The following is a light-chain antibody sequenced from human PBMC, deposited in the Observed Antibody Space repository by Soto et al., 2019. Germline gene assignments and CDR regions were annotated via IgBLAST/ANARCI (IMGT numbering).Light chain of an antibody. Sequence: QSALTQPPSASGSPGQSVTISCTGTRSDVGAYNYVSWYQQLPGKAPKLMIYEVNKRPSGVPDRFSGSKSGNTASLTVSGLQAEDEADYFCSAYVGNNNLVFGGGTQLTVL. J-gene: IGLJ2*01. V-gene: IGLV2-8*01. CDR2: EVN. CDR1: RSDVGAYNY. CDR3: SAYVGNNNLV.